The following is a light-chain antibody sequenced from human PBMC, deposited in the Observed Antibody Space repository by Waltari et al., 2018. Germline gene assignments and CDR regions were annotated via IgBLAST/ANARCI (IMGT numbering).Light chain of an antibody. CDR3: RSVGYGNWV. CDR1: SGHSNNI. V-gene: IGLV4-69*01. Sequence: QLVLTQSPSASASLAASVKLTCTLSSGHSNNIIAWLQKRPEKGPRVVMKVNSDGSHSKGDGRLDRFSGSSTGAGPPVRITGIRSEGEVAFSCRSVGYGNWVVCDGTKL. CDR2: VNSDGSH. J-gene: IGLJ3*02.